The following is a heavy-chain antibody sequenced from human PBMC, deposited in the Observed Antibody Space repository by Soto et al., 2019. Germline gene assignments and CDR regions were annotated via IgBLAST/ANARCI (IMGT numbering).Heavy chain of an antibody. CDR3: PAGYSSGAPPRAYGLDV. CDR1: VFTFSRAC. CDR2: IKSITDGGTR. J-gene: IGHJ6*02. V-gene: IGHV3-15*01. Sequence: GXSRRLSCGVPVFTFSRACMSWFREAPGKGLEWVGHIKSITDGGTRDYAAPVKGRFTISRDDSKNTLYLQMNSLKTEDTAVYYCPAGYSSGAPPRAYGLDVWGQGTTVTVSS. D-gene: IGHD2-15*01.